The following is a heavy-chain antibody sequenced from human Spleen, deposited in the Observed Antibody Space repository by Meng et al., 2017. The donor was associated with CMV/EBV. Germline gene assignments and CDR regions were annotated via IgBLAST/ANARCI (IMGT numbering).Heavy chain of an antibody. CDR2: IKQDGSEK. CDR3: ARALHYDFPFDI. CDR1: GFTFSSYW. J-gene: IGHJ3*02. V-gene: IGHV3-7*04. Sequence: GESLKISCAASGFTFSSYWMSWVRQAPGKGLEWVANIKQDGSEKYYVDSVKGRFTISRDNSKNTLYLQMNSLRAEDTAVYYCARALHYDFPFDIWGQGTMVTVSS. D-gene: IGHD3-3*01.